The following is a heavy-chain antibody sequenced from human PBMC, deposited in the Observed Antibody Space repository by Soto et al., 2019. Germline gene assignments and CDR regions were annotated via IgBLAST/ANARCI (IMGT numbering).Heavy chain of an antibody. J-gene: IGHJ4*02. D-gene: IGHD3-9*01. CDR1: GGSFSGYY. V-gene: IGHV4-34*01. CDR2: INHSGST. CDR3: ARMYYDILTGYYGGFDY. Sequence: SETLSLTCAVYGGSFSGYYWSWIRQPPGKGLEWIGEINHSGSTNYNPSLKSRVTISLDTSKNQFSLKLSSVTAAATAVYYCARMYYDILTGYYGGFDYWGQGPLVTVSS.